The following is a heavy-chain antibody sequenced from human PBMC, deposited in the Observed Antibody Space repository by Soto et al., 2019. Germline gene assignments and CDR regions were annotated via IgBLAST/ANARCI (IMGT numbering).Heavy chain of an antibody. Sequence: LRLSCAASGLTVSGYAMSWVRQAPGKGLEWVSAISGSGGSTYFADSVKGRFTISRDNSKNTLYLQMKRLRAEDTAVYYCARDHINGWKFDYWGRGTLVTVSS. D-gene: IGHD6-19*01. J-gene: IGHJ4*02. V-gene: IGHV3-23*01. CDR3: ARDHINGWKFDY. CDR2: ISGSGGST. CDR1: GLTVSGYA.